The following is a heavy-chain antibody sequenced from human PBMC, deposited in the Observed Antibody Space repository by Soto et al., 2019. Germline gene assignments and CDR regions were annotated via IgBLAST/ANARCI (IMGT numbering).Heavy chain of an antibody. Sequence: SETLSLNWTVSGGSVSSGIYYWIWIRQPPGKGLEWIGYIYYSGSTNYNPSLKSRVTISVDTSKNQFSLKLSSVTAADTAVYYCARDPGGGGDAFDIWGQGTMVTVSS. V-gene: IGHV4-61*01. J-gene: IGHJ3*02. CDR3: ARDPGGGGDAFDI. D-gene: IGHD3-16*01. CDR1: GGSVSSGIYY. CDR2: IYYSGST.